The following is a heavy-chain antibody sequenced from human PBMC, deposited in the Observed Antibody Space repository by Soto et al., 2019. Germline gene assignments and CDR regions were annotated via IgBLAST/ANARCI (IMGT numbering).Heavy chain of an antibody. CDR2: ISASGGSA. D-gene: IGHD2-21*02. Sequence: GALRPSGAVSGVAFSSYDMSWVRRAPGKGLEWVSTISASGGSANYADSVKGRFTISRDSSKNTLYLQMNSLRVEDTAVYYCALPANTVVTHRGKNWFHTWGQGTLVNVSX. CDR1: GVAFSSYD. CDR3: ALPANTVVTHRGKNWFHT. J-gene: IGHJ5*02. V-gene: IGHV3-23*01.